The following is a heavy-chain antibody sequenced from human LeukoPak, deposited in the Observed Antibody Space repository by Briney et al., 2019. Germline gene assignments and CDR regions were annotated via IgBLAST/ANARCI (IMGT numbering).Heavy chain of an antibody. Sequence: GGSLRLSCAASGFSFSTYWMHWVRQVPGTGLVWVSRTNTDGSITDYADSVKGRFTISRDNAKDTLYLQMNSLRPEDTAVYYCGRDLGGRGGAWGQGTLVTVSS. D-gene: IGHD1-26*01. CDR1: GFSFSTYW. CDR2: TNTDGSIT. J-gene: IGHJ5*02. CDR3: GRDLGGRGGA. V-gene: IGHV3-74*01.